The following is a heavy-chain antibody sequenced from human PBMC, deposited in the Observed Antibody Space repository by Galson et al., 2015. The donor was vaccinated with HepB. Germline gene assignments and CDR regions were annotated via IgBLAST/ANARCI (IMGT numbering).Heavy chain of an antibody. Sequence: SLRLSCAASGFTFSSYAMSWVRQAPGKGLEWVSSISASGGSTYCADSVKGRFTTSRDNSQNMLFLQMNSLRAEDTAVYYCARGAGSSWFAYWGQGTLVTVSS. V-gene: IGHV3-23*01. CDR2: ISASGGST. CDR3: ARGAGSSWFAY. CDR1: GFTFSSYA. J-gene: IGHJ4*02. D-gene: IGHD6-13*01.